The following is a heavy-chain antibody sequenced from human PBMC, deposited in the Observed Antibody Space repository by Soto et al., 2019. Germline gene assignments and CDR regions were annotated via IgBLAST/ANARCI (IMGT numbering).Heavy chain of an antibody. Sequence: LRLSCAASGFTFDDYTMHWVRQAPGKGLEWVSLISWDGGSTYYADSVKGRFTISRDNSKNSLYLQMNSLRTEDTALYYCAKGFMVRSDYYYGMDVWGQGSTVTVSS. CDR1: GFTFDDYT. CDR2: ISWDGGST. J-gene: IGHJ6*02. V-gene: IGHV3-43*01. CDR3: AKGFMVRSDYYYGMDV. D-gene: IGHD5-18*01.